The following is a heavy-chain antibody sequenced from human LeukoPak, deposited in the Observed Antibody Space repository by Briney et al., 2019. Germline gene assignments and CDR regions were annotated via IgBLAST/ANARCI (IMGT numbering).Heavy chain of an antibody. CDR2: ISGSGGTT. Sequence: GGSLRLSCAAPGFTFSSYAMSWVRQAPGKGLEWVSVISGSGGTTYYADSVKGRFTISRDNSKNTLYMQMNSLRAEDTAVYYCAKAQSGYSNLEYWGQGTLVTISS. CDR3: AKAQSGYSNLEY. J-gene: IGHJ4*02. V-gene: IGHV3-23*01. CDR1: GFTFSSYA. D-gene: IGHD4-11*01.